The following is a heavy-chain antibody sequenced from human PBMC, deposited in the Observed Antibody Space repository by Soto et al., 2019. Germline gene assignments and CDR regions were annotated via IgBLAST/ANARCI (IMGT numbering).Heavy chain of an antibody. Sequence: PWGSLRLSCAACGFSFSSYAMSWFLQAPGKGLEWVSAISGSGGSTYYADSVKCRFTISRSNCKNTLYLQMNSLRAEDTAVYYCAKTWFYDFWSRYYTGLGYWGQGTLVTGYS. CDR3: AKTWFYDFWSRYYTGLGY. V-gene: IGHV3-23*01. CDR2: ISGSGGST. J-gene: IGHJ4*02. CDR1: GFSFSSYA. D-gene: IGHD3-3*01.